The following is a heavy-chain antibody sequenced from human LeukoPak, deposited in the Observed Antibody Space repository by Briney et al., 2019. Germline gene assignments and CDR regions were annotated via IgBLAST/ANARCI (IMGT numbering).Heavy chain of an antibody. CDR2: ISSSSSYI. Sequence: KAGGSLRLSCAASGFTFSSYSMNWVRQAPGKGLEWVSSISSSSSYIYYADSVKGRFTISRDNAKNSLYLQMNSLRAEDTAVYYCARLGPDDAFDIWGQGTMVTVSS. J-gene: IGHJ3*02. CDR1: GFTFSSYS. CDR3: ARLGPDDAFDI. V-gene: IGHV3-21*01.